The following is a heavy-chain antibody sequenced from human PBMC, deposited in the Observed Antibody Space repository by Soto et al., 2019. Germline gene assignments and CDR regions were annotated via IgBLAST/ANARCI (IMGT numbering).Heavy chain of an antibody. CDR3: AKVNQYAEMATIYLDY. CDR1: GFTFSSYA. CDR2: ISGSGGST. Sequence: EVQLLESGGGLVQPGGSLRLSCAASGFTFSSYAMSWVRQAPGKGLEWVSAISGSGGSTYYADSVKGRFTISRDNSKNTLYLQMNSLRAEDTAVYYCAKVNQYAEMATIYLDYWGQGTLVTVSS. V-gene: IGHV3-23*01. D-gene: IGHD5-12*01. J-gene: IGHJ4*02.